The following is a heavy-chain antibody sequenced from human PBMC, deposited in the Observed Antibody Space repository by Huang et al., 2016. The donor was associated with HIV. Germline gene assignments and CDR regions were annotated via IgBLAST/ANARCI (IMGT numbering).Heavy chain of an antibody. V-gene: IGHV1-69*13. CDR3: ARARGYYDSSVSYYFDY. CDR2: IIPNLGTA. CDR1: GGTFSSYA. D-gene: IGHD3-22*01. Sequence: QVQLVQSGAEVKKPGSSVKVSCKASGGTFSSYAISWVRQAPGQGLEWMGGIIPNLGTANYAPKVQGRVTITADESTSTAYMELSSLRSEDTAVYYCARARGYYDSSVSYYFDYWGQGTLVTVSS. J-gene: IGHJ4*02.